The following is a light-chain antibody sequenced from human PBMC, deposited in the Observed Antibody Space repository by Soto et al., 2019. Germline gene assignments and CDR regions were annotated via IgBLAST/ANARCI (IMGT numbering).Light chain of an antibody. CDR2: EDI. CDR3: CSHAGSPTLV. Sequence: QSVLTQPASVSGSPGQSITISCTGTSSDVGSYNVVSWYQQHPGKAPKLMIYEDIKRPSGISNRFSGSKSGNTASLTISGLQAEDEADYYCCSHAGSPTLVFGGGTKLTVL. V-gene: IGLV2-23*01. CDR1: SSDVGSYNV. J-gene: IGLJ2*01.